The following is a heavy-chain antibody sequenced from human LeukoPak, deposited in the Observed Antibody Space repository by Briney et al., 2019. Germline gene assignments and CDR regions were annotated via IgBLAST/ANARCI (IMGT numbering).Heavy chain of an antibody. CDR1: GYSISSGYY. CDR3: ARPRSSRPYYYYYMDV. Sequence: PSETLSLTCTVSGYSISSGYYWGWIQQPPGKGLEWIGSIYHSGSTNYNPSLKSRVTISVDTSKNQFSLKLSSVTAADTAVYYCARPRSSRPYYYYYMDVWGKGTTVTVSS. J-gene: IGHJ6*03. V-gene: IGHV4-38-2*02. D-gene: IGHD6-13*01. CDR2: IYHSGST.